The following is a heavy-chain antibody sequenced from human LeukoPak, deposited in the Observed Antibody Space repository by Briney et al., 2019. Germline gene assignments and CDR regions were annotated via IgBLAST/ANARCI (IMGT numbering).Heavy chain of an antibody. CDR2: INHSGST. J-gene: IGHJ6*03. D-gene: IGHD5-24*01. Sequence: PSETLSLTCAVYGGSFSGYYWSWIRQPPGKGLEWIGEINHSGSTNYNPSLKSRVTISVDTSKNQFSLKLSSVTAADTAVYYCARVVVYVVEMATIRWYYYYYMDVWGKGTTVTVSS. CDR3: ARVVVYVVEMATIRWYYYYYMDV. CDR1: GGSFSGYY. V-gene: IGHV4-34*01.